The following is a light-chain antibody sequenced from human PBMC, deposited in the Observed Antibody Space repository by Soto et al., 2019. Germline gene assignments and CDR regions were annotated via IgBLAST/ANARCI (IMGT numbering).Light chain of an antibody. CDR1: SSNIGSNN. Sequence: QSVLTQPPSASGTPGQNVTISCSGSSSNIGSNNVNWYQLLPGAAPKLLIYSLNQRPSGVPDRFSASKSGTSASLAISGLQSEDEGDYLCAAWDGTLATLVFGGGTKLTVL. V-gene: IGLV1-44*01. J-gene: IGLJ3*02. CDR3: AAWDGTLATLV. CDR2: SLN.